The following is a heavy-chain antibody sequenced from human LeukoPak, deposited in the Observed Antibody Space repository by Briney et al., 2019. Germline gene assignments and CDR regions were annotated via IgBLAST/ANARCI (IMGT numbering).Heavy chain of an antibody. CDR1: GYTFTGYY. V-gene: IGHV1-2*02. Sequence: ASVKVSCKASGYTFTGYYMQWVRQAPGQGLEWMGWINPNSGGTNYAQKFQGRVTMTRDTSISTAYVELSRLRSDDTAVYYCARGAWDIVVVPPGDAFDIWGQGTMVTVSS. J-gene: IGHJ3*02. CDR3: ARGAWDIVVVPPGDAFDI. CDR2: INPNSGGT. D-gene: IGHD2-2*01.